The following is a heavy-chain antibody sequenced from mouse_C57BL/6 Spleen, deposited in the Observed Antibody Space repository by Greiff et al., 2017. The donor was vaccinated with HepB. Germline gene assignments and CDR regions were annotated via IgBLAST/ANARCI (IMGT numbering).Heavy chain of an antibody. V-gene: IGHV5-4*01. J-gene: IGHJ1*03. CDR1: GFTFSSYA. CDR3: ARAYYYDYDGYFDV. Sequence: EVQGVESGGGLVKPGGSLKLSCAASGFTFSSYAMSWVRQTPEKRLEWVATISDGGSYTYYPDNVKGRFTISRDNAKNNLYLQMSHLKSEDTAMYYCARAYYYDYDGYFDVWGTGTTVTVSS. D-gene: IGHD2-4*01. CDR2: ISDGGSYT.